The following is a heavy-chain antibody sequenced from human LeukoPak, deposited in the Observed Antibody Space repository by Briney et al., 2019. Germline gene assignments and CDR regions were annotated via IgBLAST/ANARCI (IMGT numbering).Heavy chain of an antibody. CDR2: INHSGST. J-gene: IGHJ5*02. D-gene: IGHD3-10*01. V-gene: IGHV4-34*01. Sequence: SETLSLTCAVYGGSFSGYYWSWIRQPPGKGLEWIGEINHSGSTNYNPSLKSRVTISVDTSKNQFSLKLSSVTAADTAVYYCARVVGYYGSGSYRAVWFDPWGQGTLVTVSS. CDR1: GGSFSGYY. CDR3: ARVVGYYGSGSYRAVWFDP.